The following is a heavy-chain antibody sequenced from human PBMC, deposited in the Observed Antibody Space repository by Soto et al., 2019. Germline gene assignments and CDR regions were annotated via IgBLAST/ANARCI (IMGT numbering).Heavy chain of an antibody. CDR2: INPNSGGT. Sequence: ASVKVSCKASGYPFTGHYTHWVRQAPGQGLEWMGWINPNSGGTNYAQKFQGRVTMTRDTSISTAYMGLSRLSSDDTAVYYCARDRRIAARPLVYWGQGTLVTVSS. CDR3: ARDRRIAARPLVY. D-gene: IGHD6-6*01. CDR1: GYPFTGHY. V-gene: IGHV1-2*02. J-gene: IGHJ4*02.